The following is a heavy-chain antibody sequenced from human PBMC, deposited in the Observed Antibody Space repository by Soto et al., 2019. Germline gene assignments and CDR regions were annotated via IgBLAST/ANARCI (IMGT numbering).Heavy chain of an antibody. D-gene: IGHD5-12*01. CDR1: GGSFSGYY. Sequence: SETLSLTCAVYGGSFSGYYRSWIRQPPGKGLEWIGEINHSGSTNYNPSLKSRVTISVDTSKNQFSLKLSSVTAADTAVYYCARSDIVATAHDYWGQGTLVTVSS. V-gene: IGHV4-34*01. CDR3: ARSDIVATAHDY. CDR2: INHSGST. J-gene: IGHJ4*02.